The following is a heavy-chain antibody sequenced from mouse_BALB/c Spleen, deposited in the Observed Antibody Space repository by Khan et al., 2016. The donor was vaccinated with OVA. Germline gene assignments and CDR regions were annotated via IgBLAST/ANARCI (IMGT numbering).Heavy chain of an antibody. V-gene: IGHV1-69*02. D-gene: IGHD2-14*01. Sequence: QVHVKQSGAELVRPGASVNLSCKASGYTFTSYWINWVKQRPGQGLEWIGNIYPSNSYTNYTQKFKDKATLTVDNSSITAYMQLSSPTSEDSAVYYCTRRNYRYDDAMDYWGQGTSVTVAS. CDR1: GYTFTSYW. CDR2: IYPSNSYT. CDR3: TRRNYRYDDAMDY. J-gene: IGHJ4*01.